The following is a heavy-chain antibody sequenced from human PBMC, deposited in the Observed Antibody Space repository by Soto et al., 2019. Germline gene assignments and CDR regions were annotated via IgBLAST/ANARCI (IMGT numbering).Heavy chain of an antibody. Sequence: QVQLVQSGAEVKKPGSSVNVSCKASGGTFSSYPLSWERQAPGQGLEWMGQIIPLFGIVKSAQKFQGRVSITADESTGTAYMELSSLTSEDTAGYYCARPRTTGTTKGYDYWGQGTLGTVSS. CDR1: GGTFSSYP. CDR2: IIPLFGIV. V-gene: IGHV1-69*01. CDR3: ARPRTTGTTKGYDY. J-gene: IGHJ4*02. D-gene: IGHD1-1*01.